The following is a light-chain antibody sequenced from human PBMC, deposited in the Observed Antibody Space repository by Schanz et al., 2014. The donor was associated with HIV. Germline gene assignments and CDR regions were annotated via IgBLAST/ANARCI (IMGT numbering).Light chain of an antibody. J-gene: IGLJ2*01. CDR1: TSNIANNF. V-gene: IGLV1-51*01. CDR2: DNY. CDR3: GACDSSRSVLL. Sequence: QSVLTQPPSVSAAPGQKVTISCSGSTSNIANNFVSWYQQLPGTAPKLLIYDNYKRPSEIPDRFSGSKSGTSATLGITGLQIGDEDDYYCGACDSSRSVLLFGGGTKLTVL.